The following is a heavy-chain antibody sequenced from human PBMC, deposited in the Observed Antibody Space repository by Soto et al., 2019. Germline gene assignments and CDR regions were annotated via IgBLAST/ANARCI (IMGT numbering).Heavy chain of an antibody. CDR1: GFTFSSYW. V-gene: IGHV3-74*01. D-gene: IGHD2-2*01. CDR2: INSDGSST. Sequence: GGSLRLSCAASGFTFSSYWMHWVRQAPGKGLVWVSRINSDGSSTSYADSVKGRFTISRDNAKNTLYLQMNSLRAEDTAVYYCARGVGPAANYYYYGMDVWGQGTTVTVSS. CDR3: ARGVGPAANYYYYGMDV. J-gene: IGHJ6*02.